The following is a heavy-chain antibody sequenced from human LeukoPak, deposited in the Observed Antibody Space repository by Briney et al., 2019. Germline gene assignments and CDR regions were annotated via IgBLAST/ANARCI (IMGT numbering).Heavy chain of an antibody. V-gene: IGHV4-61*02. CDR2: IFSSGST. J-gene: IGHJ4*02. CDR3: ARHGVLNDSSGYYYASHLDY. Sequence: SETLSLTCTVSGGSISSISYYWSWIRQPAGKGLEWIGRIFSSGSTYYNPSLKSRVTISVDTSKNQFSLKLSSVTAADTAVYYCARHGVLNDSSGYYYASHLDYWGQGTLVTVSS. CDR1: GGSISSISYY. D-gene: IGHD3-22*01.